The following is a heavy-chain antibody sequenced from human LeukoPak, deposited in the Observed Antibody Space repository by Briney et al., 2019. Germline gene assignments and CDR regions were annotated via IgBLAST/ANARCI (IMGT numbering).Heavy chain of an antibody. J-gene: IGHJ4*02. CDR2: ISSSGSTI. CDR1: GFTFSSYE. CDR3: ARDLLRELRDY. V-gene: IGHV3-48*03. Sequence: GGSLRLSCAASGFTFSSYEMNWVRQAPGKGLEWVSYISSSGSTIYYADSVEGRFTISRDNAKNSLYLQMNSLRAEDTAVYYCARDLLRELRDYWGQGTLVTVSS. D-gene: IGHD1-26*01.